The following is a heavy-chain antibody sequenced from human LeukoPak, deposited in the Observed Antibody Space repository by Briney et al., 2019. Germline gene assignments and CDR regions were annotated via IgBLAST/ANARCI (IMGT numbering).Heavy chain of an antibody. CDR2: IRYDGSDK. V-gene: IGHV3-30*02. Sequence: PGGSLRLSCSASGFDFKRYAMHWVRQAPGKGLEWVTFIRYDGSDKYYVDSVKGRFTASRDNFKSTLFLQMSSLRPEDTALYFCAKAYSTYSFGYPDAFDMWGQGTMVIVSS. D-gene: IGHD5-18*01. CDR3: AKAYSTYSFGYPDAFDM. CDR1: GFDFKRYA. J-gene: IGHJ3*02.